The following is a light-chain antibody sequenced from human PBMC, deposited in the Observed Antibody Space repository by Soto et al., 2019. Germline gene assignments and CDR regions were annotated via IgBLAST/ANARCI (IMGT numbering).Light chain of an antibody. V-gene: IGKV3-15*01. J-gene: IGKJ4*01. CDR2: GAS. CDR3: QQYNNWPPLT. Sequence: EIVMTQSPATLSVSPGERVTLSCRASQSVSGNLAWYQQKPGQAPRLLIIGASTRATGIPARFSGSGSGTEFTLTITSLQSEDFAVYYCQQYNNWPPLTFGGGTTVEIK. CDR1: QSVSGN.